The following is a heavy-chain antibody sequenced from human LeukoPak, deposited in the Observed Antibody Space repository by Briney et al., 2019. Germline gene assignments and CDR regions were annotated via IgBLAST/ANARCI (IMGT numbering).Heavy chain of an antibody. CDR1: GYTFTRYY. J-gene: IGHJ6*04. CDR2: INTIGGST. V-gene: IGHV1-46*01. D-gene: IGHD3-3*01. CDR3: ALLSRSGSGTYYYGMEV. Sequence: APVKVSCKASGYTFTRYYMHWVRQAPGHGLEWMGIINTIGGSTSYSQKFQGRVTMTRDTSTNTVYMGLSSLRTEDTAVYYCALLSRSGSGTYYYGMEVWGKGTTVTASS.